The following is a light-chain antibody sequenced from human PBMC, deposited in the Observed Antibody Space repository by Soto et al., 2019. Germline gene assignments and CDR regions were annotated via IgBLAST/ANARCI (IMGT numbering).Light chain of an antibody. CDR2: GAS. Sequence: EIVLTQSPGTLSLSPGERATLSCRASQSVSSNYLAWYQRKPGQAPRLLIYGASSRATGIPDRFSGSGSGTDFTLTISRLEPEDFAVYYCHQYGRSPPTFGGGTKVEI. J-gene: IGKJ4*02. CDR1: QSVSSNY. V-gene: IGKV3-20*01. CDR3: HQYGRSPPT.